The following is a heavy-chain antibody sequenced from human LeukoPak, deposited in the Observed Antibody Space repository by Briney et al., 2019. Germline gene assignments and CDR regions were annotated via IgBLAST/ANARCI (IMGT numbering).Heavy chain of an antibody. CDR2: ISSSSSYI. D-gene: IGHD3-10*01. J-gene: IGHJ4*02. CDR1: GFTVSNYH. CDR3: ARAYSGSRYSFDY. V-gene: IGHV3-21*01. Sequence: GESLRLSCAASGFTVSNYHMNWVRQAPGKGLEWVSSISSSSSYIYYADSVKGRFTISRDNAKNSLYLQMNSLRAEDTAVYYCARAYSGSRYSFDYWGQGTLVTVSS.